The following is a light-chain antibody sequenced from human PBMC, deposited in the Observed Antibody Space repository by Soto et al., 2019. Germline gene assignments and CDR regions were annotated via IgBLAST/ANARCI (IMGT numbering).Light chain of an antibody. Sequence: EIVLTQSPGTLSLSPGEGATLSCRASQSISSSYSAWYQHNRGQAPRLLIYVAATRAAGTPDRFSGSGSGTAFPLTISSLETEEFGVYYCQQYGSSRWTLGQGTKVDIK. CDR1: QSISSSY. J-gene: IGKJ1*01. CDR3: QQYGSSRWT. V-gene: IGKV3-20*01. CDR2: VAA.